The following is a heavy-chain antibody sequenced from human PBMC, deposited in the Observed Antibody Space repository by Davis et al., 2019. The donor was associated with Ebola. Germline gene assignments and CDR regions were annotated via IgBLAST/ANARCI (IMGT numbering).Heavy chain of an antibody. CDR2: IRQDGSDK. CDR1: VITFSSYA. J-gene: IGHJ6*04. Sequence: GESLKISCADSVITFSSYAMTWVRQAPGKGLEWVAHIRQDGSDKNYVESVKGRFTISRDNARNTLYLQMSTLRAEDTAVYYCAKSGLSFGVVKYHYGMDVWGKGTTVTVSS. D-gene: IGHD3-3*01. V-gene: IGHV3-7*03. CDR3: AKSGLSFGVVKYHYGMDV.